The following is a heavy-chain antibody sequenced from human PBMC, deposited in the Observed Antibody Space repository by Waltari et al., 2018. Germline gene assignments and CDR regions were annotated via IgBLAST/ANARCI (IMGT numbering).Heavy chain of an antibody. CDR1: GGTFSSYT. CDR2: ISPILGRA. CDR3: ARVTYDSSGYWASGAFDI. Sequence: QVQLVQSGAEVKKPGSSVKVSCKASGGTFSSYTISWVRQAPGQGLEWMGRISPILGRANDAQKFQGRVTITADKSTSTADMELSSLRSEDTAVYYCARVTYDSSGYWASGAFDIWGQGTMVTVSS. D-gene: IGHD3-22*01. J-gene: IGHJ3*02. V-gene: IGHV1-69*02.